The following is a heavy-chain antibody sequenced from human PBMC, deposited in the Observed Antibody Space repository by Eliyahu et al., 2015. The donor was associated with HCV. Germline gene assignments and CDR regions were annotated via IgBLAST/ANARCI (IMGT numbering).Heavy chain of an antibody. D-gene: IGHD2-2*01. J-gene: IGHJ6*02. V-gene: IGHV4-4*02. Sequence: STNYNPSLKSRVTISVDKSKNQFSLKLSSVTAADTAVYYCARDQLSTSCYGCMDVWGQGTTVTVSS. CDR3: ARDQLSTSCYGCMDV. CDR2: ST.